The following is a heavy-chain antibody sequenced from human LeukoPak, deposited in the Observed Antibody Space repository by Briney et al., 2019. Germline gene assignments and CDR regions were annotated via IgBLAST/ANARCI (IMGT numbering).Heavy chain of an antibody. V-gene: IGHV3-48*01. J-gene: IGHJ4*02. CDR3: ARRQQLVLVY. CDR2: ISSSSSTI. Sequence: PGGSLRLSCAASGFTFSSYSMNWVRQAPGKGLEWVSYISSSSSTIYYADSVKGRFTISRDNAKNSLYLQMNSLRAEDTAVYYCARRQQLVLVYWGQGTLVTVSS. CDR1: GFTFSSYS. D-gene: IGHD6-13*01.